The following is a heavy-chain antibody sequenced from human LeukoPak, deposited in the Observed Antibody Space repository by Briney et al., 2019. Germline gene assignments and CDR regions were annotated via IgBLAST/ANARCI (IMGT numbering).Heavy chain of an antibody. J-gene: IGHJ2*01. CDR1: GFTFSDSA. CDR2: IRSKTNSYAT. V-gene: IGHV3-73*01. Sequence: GGSLRLSCAASGFTFSDSAMHWVRQTSGKGLEWLGHIRSKTNSYATAYAASVKGRFTISRDDSKNTAFLQMNSLKTEDTAVYYCTRHWWAGPWYFDLWGRGTLATVSS. D-gene: IGHD2-15*01. CDR3: TRHWWAGPWYFDL.